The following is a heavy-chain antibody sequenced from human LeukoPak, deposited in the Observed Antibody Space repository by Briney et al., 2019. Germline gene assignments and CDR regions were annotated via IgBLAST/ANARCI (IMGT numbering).Heavy chain of an antibody. CDR3: ARVGGATFYMDV. J-gene: IGHJ6*03. CDR1: GFTFSNFG. V-gene: IGHV3-33*01. CDR2: IWYDGSNK. D-gene: IGHD1-26*01. Sequence: GGSLRLSCAASGFTFSNFGMHWVRQAPGKGLEWVAVIWYDGSNKDYADSVKGRFTISRDNSKNTLYLQMNSLRSDDTAVYYCARVGGATFYMDVWGKGTTVTVSS.